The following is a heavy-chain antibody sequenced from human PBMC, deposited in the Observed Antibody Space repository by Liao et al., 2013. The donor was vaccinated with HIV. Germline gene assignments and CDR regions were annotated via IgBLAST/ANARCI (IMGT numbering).Heavy chain of an antibody. Sequence: QVQLQQWGAGLLKPSETLSLTCAVYGGSFSGYYWTWIRQPPREGAWSGLGKVNHSGSTNYNPSLKSRVTISVDTSKNQFSLKLRSVTAADTAVYYCARRATRHGVWSGYYYYYMDVWGKGTTVTVSS. CDR1: GGSFSGYY. J-gene: IGHJ6*03. CDR3: ARRATRHGVWSGYYYYYMDV. CDR2: VNHSGST. V-gene: IGHV4-34*01. D-gene: IGHD2-8*01.